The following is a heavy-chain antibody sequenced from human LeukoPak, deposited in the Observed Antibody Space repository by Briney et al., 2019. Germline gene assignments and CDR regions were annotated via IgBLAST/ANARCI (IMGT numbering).Heavy chain of an antibody. D-gene: IGHD3-16*02. Sequence: SQTLSLTCTVSGGSISSGGYYWSWIRQHPGKGLEWIGYIYYSGSTYYNPSLKSRVTISVYTSKNQFSLKLSSVTAADTAVYYCASFQSHYDYVWGSYRQYYFDYWGQGTLVTVSS. V-gene: IGHV4-31*03. J-gene: IGHJ4*02. CDR2: IYYSGST. CDR3: ASFQSHYDYVWGSYRQYYFDY. CDR1: GGSISSGGYY.